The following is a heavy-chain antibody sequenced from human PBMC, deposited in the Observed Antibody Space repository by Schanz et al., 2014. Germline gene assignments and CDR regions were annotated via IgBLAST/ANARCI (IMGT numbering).Heavy chain of an antibody. CDR1: GFTVSSSY. J-gene: IGHJ4*02. D-gene: IGHD6-13*01. Sequence: EIHLVESGGGLVMPGGSLRLSCAASGFTVSSSYMSWVRQAPGKGLEWVSVIYSGGSTYYADSVKGRFTISRDNSKNTLYLQMNSLRAEDTAVYYCARHGNSWYLDYWGQGTLVTVSS. V-gene: IGHV3-66*04. CDR3: ARHGNSWYLDY. CDR2: IYSGGST.